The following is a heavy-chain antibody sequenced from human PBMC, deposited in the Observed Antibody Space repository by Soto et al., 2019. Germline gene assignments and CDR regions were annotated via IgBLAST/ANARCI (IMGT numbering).Heavy chain of an antibody. D-gene: IGHD2-15*01. Sequence: PGGSLRLSCAASGFTFSSYAMSWVRQAAGKGLEWVSAISGSGGSTYYADSVKGRFTISRDNSKNTLYLQMNSLRAEDTAVYYCAKPHCSGGSCYGGFDYWGQGTLVTVSS. CDR3: AKPHCSGGSCYGGFDY. V-gene: IGHV3-23*01. CDR2: ISGSGGST. J-gene: IGHJ4*02. CDR1: GFTFSSYA.